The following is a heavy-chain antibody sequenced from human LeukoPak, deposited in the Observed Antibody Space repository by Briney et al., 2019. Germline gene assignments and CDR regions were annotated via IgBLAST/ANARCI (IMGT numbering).Heavy chain of an antibody. J-gene: IGHJ4*02. D-gene: IGHD1-26*01. Sequence: PSETLSLTCAVYGGSFSGYYWSWIRQPPGKGLEWIGEINHSGSTNYNPSLMSRVTILVDTSKNHFSLKLSSVTAADTAVYYCARGAGSGSYYFDYWGQGTLVTVSS. CDR2: INHSGST. CDR3: ARGAGSGSYYFDY. CDR1: GGSFSGYY. V-gene: IGHV4-34*01.